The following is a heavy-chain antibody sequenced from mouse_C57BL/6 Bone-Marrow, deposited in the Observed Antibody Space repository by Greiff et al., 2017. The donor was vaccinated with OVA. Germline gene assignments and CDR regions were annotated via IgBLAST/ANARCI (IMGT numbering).Heavy chain of an antibody. CDR1: GFPITSGYY. V-gene: IGHV12-3*01. Sequence: VQVVESGPGLVKPSQSLFLTCSITGFPITSGYYWIWIRQSPGKPLAWMGYITHSGETFYNPSLQSPISITRETSKNQFFLQLNSVNTEDTAMYYCAGDRSSIPFAYWGQGTLVTVSA. J-gene: IGHJ3*01. CDR3: AGDRSSIPFAY. D-gene: IGHD2-10*02. CDR2: ITHSGET.